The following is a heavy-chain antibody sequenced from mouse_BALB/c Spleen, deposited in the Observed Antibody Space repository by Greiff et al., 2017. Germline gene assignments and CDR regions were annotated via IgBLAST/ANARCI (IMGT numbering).Heavy chain of an antibody. Sequence: EVKLMESGGGLVQPGGSLKLSCAASGFTFSSYTMSWVRQTPEKRLEWVAYISNGGGSTYYPDTVKGRFTISRDNAKNTLYLQMSSLKSEDTAMYYCARKEYGNYYAMDYWGQGTSVTVSS. CDR2: ISNGGGST. J-gene: IGHJ4*01. CDR3: ARKEYGNYYAMDY. CDR1: GFTFSSYT. D-gene: IGHD2-10*02. V-gene: IGHV5-12-2*01.